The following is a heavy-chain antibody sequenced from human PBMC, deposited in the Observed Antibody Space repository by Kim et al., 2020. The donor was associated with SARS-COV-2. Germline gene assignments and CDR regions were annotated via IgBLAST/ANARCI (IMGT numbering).Heavy chain of an antibody. CDR2: IYYSGST. D-gene: IGHD3-22*01. CDR3: ARLRLTMIVVAPGYFDY. V-gene: IGHV4-39*01. CDR1: GGSISSSSYY. J-gene: IGHJ4*02. Sequence: SETLSLTCTISGGSISSSSYYWGWIRQPPGKGLEWIGSIYYSGSTYYNPSLKSRVTISVDTSKNQFSLKLSSVTAADTAVYYCARLRLTMIVVAPGYFDYWGQGTLVTVSS.